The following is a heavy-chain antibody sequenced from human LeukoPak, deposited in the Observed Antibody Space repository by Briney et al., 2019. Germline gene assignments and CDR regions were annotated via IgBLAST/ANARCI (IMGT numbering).Heavy chain of an antibody. D-gene: IGHD4-23*01. CDR2: IKQDGAEK. V-gene: IGHV3-7*01. J-gene: IGHJ4*02. Sequence: GGSLRLSCAASGFRFGDYWMTWARHIPGKGLEWVANIKQDGAEKHYAESVEGRFIISRDNAKNSLYLEMDSLKVEDTAVYYCARDFGSGRRWFDYWGRGTLVTVSS. CDR3: ARDFGSGRRWFDY. CDR1: GFRFGDYW.